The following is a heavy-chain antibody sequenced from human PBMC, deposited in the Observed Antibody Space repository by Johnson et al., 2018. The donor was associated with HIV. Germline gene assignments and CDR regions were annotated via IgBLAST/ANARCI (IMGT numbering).Heavy chain of an antibody. J-gene: IGHJ3*02. V-gene: IGHV3-30*04. CDR3: AKDWGIAAAGTDAFDI. Sequence: VQLVESGGGVVQPGRSLRLSCVVSGFTFSSYAFHWVRRAPAKGLEWVAAISYDGSDKYYADSVKGRFTISRDNSKNTLYLQMNSLRAEDTAVYYCAKDWGIAAAGTDAFDIWGQGTMVTVSS. CDR1: GFTFSSYA. CDR2: ISYDGSDK. D-gene: IGHD6-13*01.